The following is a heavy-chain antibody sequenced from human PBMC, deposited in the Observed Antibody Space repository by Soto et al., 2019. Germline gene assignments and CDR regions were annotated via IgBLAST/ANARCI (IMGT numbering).Heavy chain of an antibody. CDR1: GFTFSSYG. V-gene: IGHV3-30*18. CDR2: ISYDGSNK. D-gene: IGHD6-13*01. Sequence: GGSLRLSCAASGFTFSSYGMHWVRQAPGKGLEWVAVISYDGSNKYYADSVKGRFTISRDNSKNTLYLQMNSLRAEDTAVYYCAKCPRQLERAHYYYGMDVWGQGTTVTVSS. CDR3: AKCPRQLERAHYYYGMDV. J-gene: IGHJ6*02.